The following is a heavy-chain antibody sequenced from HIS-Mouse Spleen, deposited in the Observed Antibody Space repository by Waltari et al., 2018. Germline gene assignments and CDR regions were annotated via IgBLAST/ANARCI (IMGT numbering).Heavy chain of an antibody. V-gene: IGHV1-8*01. CDR3: ARGHDYSNYFDY. CDR2: MNPNRGNK. Sequence: QVQLVQSGAEVKKPGASVKVSCKASGYTFTSYDINWVRQATGQGLEGMGWMNPNRGNKGYAQKFQGRVTMTRNTSISTAYMELSSLRSEDTAVYYCARGHDYSNYFDYWGQGTLVTVSS. CDR1: GYTFTSYD. J-gene: IGHJ4*02. D-gene: IGHD4-4*01.